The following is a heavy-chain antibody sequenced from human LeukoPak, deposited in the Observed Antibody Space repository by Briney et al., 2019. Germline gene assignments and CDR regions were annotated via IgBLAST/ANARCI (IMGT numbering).Heavy chain of an antibody. Sequence: PGRSLRLSCAASGFTFSSYAMHWVRQAPGKGLEWVAVISYDGSNKYYADSVKGRFTISRDNSKNTLYLQMNSLRAEDTAVYYCATCIAAIGYYYMDVWGKGTTVTVSS. CDR2: ISYDGSNK. J-gene: IGHJ6*03. V-gene: IGHV3-30-3*01. CDR3: ATCIAAIGYYYMDV. D-gene: IGHD6-13*01. CDR1: GFTFSSYA.